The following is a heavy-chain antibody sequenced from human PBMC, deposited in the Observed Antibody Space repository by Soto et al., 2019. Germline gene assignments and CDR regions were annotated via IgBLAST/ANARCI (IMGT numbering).Heavy chain of an antibody. J-gene: IGHJ5*02. CDR1: GYTFTSYD. CDR2: MNPNSGNT. D-gene: IGHD2-15*01. V-gene: IGHV1-8*01. Sequence: ASVKVSCKASGYTFTSYDINWVRQATGQGLEWMGWMNPNSGNTGYAQKFQGRVTMTRNTSISTAYMELSSLRSEDTAVYYCARAATSTLIVGVDPWGQGTLVTVSS. CDR3: ARAATSTLIVGVDP.